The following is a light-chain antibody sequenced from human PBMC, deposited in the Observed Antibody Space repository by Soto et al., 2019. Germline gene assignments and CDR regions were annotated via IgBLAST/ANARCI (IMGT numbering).Light chain of an antibody. Sequence: QAVVTQEPSFSVSPGGTVTLTCGLTSGSVSAKYYPSWYQQTPGQAPRTLIYSTDTRSSGVPDRFSGSIVGDKAALTITGAQADDEGYYYCLLNVGGGTVVFGGGTKLTVL. CDR3: LLNVGGGTVV. J-gene: IGLJ2*01. CDR1: SGSVSAKYY. V-gene: IGLV8-61*01. CDR2: STD.